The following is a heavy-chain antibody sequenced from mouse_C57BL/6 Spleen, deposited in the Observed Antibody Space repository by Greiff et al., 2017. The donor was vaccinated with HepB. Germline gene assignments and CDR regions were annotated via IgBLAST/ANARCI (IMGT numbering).Heavy chain of an antibody. CDR2: IDPETGGT. V-gene: IGHV1-15*01. J-gene: IGHJ2*01. Sequence: QVQLKESGAELVRPGASVTLSCKASGYTFTDYEMHWVKQTPVHGLEWIGAIDPETGGTAYNQKFKGKAILAADKSSSTAYMELRSLTSEDSAVYYCTREEVPQYWGQGTTLTVSS. CDR3: TREEVPQY. CDR1: GYTFTDYE.